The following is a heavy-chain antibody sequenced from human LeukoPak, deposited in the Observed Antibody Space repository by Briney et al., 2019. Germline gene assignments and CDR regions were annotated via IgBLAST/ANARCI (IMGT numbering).Heavy chain of an antibody. CDR3: ARERGNFDY. J-gene: IGHJ4*02. CDR2: INIGGTNT. CDR1: GFTFSDYY. D-gene: IGHD2-15*01. V-gene: IGHV3-11*06. Sequence: GGSLRLSCAASGFTFSDYYMSWIRQAPGKGLEWLSYINIGGTNTHYADSVKGRFTISRDNAKNSLYLQMNSLRAEDTAVYYCARERGNFDYWGQGTLVTVSS.